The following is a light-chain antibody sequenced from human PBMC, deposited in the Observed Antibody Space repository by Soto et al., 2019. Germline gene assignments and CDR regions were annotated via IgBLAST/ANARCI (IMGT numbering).Light chain of an antibody. J-gene: IGLJ1*01. CDR3: ATWDDSLNGYV. CDR1: SSNIGSDT. V-gene: IGLV1-44*01. Sequence: QSALTQPPSVSGTPGQRVTISCSGSSSNIGSDTVKWYQHLPGTAPKLLIHGNDQRPSGVPDRFSGSKSGTSASLAISGLQSEDEADYYCATWDDSLNGYVFGTGTKLTVL. CDR2: GND.